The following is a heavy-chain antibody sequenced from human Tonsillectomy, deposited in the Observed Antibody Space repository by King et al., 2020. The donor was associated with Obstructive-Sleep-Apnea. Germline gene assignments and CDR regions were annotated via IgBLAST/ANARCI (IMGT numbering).Heavy chain of an antibody. D-gene: IGHD3-22*01. V-gene: IGHV4-30-4*01. J-gene: IGHJ5*02. Sequence: VQLQESGPGLVKPSQTLSLTCTVSGGYITSGDYYWSWIRQPPGKGLEWIGYVYYSGRTYSNPSLKSLVTISVDTSKTQFSLKLSSVTAADTAVYYCARGNYYDSSGYYHRGEWFDPWGQGTLVTVSS. CDR3: ARGNYYDSSGYYHRGEWFDP. CDR1: GGYITSGDYY. CDR2: VYYSGRT.